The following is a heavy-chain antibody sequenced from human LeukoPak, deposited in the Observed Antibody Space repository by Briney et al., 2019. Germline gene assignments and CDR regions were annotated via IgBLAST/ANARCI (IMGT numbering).Heavy chain of an antibody. CDR2: IIPIFGTA. J-gene: IGHJ4*02. D-gene: IGHD6-19*01. V-gene: IGHV1-69*01. Sequence: ASVKVSCKASGGTFSSYAISWVRQAPGQGLEWMGGIIPIFGTANYAQKFQGRVTITADESTSTAYMELSSLRSEDTAVYYCARSRIAVAGKAGDYWGQGTLVTVSS. CDR3: ARSRIAVAGKAGDY. CDR1: GGTFSSYA.